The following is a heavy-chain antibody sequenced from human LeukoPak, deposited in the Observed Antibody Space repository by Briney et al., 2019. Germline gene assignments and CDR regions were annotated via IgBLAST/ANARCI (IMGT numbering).Heavy chain of an antibody. D-gene: IGHD4-17*01. V-gene: IGHV1-2*02. Sequence: GASVKVSCKASGYTFTDYYLHWVRQAPAQGLEWMGWIDLDSGGTNYAQKFQGRVTMTRDTSISTAYMELNRVRSDDTATYFCARIYGDYERSDDWGQGTLVTVSS. CDR3: ARIYGDYERSDD. J-gene: IGHJ4*02. CDR1: GYTFTDYY. CDR2: IDLDSGGT.